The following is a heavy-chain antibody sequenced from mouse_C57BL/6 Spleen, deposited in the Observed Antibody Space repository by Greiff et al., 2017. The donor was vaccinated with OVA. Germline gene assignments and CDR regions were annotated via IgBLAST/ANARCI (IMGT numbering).Heavy chain of an antibody. V-gene: IGHV1-15*01. CDR2: IDPETGGT. CDR3: TRDYDYAY. Sequence: VQLVESGAELVRPGASVTLSCKASGYTFTDYEMHWVKQTPVHGLEWIGAIDPETGGTAYNQKFKGKAILTADKSSSTAYMELRSLTSEDSAVYYCTRDYDYAYWGQGTLVTVSA. CDR1: GYTFTDYE. J-gene: IGHJ3*01. D-gene: IGHD2-4*01.